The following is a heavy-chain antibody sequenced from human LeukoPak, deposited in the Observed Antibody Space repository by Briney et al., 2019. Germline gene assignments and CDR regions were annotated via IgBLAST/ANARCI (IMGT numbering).Heavy chain of an antibody. D-gene: IGHD3-22*01. Sequence: GGSLRLSCAASGFTFSNYWMSWVRQAPGKGLEWLANINQDGSEIYYVDSVKGRFTISRDNGKNSLYLQINSLRADDTAVYYCARDPGSMIVGRTTNWFFDLWGRGTLVTVSS. V-gene: IGHV3-7*01. CDR2: INQDGSEI. CDR1: GFTFSNYW. CDR3: ARDPGSMIVGRTTNWFFDL. J-gene: IGHJ2*01.